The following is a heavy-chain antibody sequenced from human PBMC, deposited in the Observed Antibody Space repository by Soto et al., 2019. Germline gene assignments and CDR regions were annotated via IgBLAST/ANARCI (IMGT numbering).Heavy chain of an antibody. CDR1: GFAFDDYG. CDR2: ISWNGGST. V-gene: IGHV3-20*04. Sequence: EVQLVESGGGVIRPGGSLRLSCAASGFAFDDYGMSWVRQAPGKGLEWVSGISWNGGSTGYADSVKGRFTISRDNAENSLYLQMNSLRVEDTAVYYCARGWSSGWYGYGMDVWGQGTTVTVSS. CDR3: ARGWSSGWYGYGMDV. D-gene: IGHD6-19*01. J-gene: IGHJ6*02.